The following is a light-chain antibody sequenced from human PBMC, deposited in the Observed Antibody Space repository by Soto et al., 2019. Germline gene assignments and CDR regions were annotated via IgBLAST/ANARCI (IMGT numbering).Light chain of an antibody. CDR3: GTWDSSLSAVV. J-gene: IGLJ2*01. CDR2: ENN. V-gene: IGLV1-51*02. Sequence: QSVLTQPPSVSAAPGQKVTISCSGSSSNIGNNYVSWNQQLPGTAPKLLIYENNKRPSGIPDRFSGSKSGTSATLGITGLQTGDEADYYCGTWDSSLSAVVFGGGTKVTVL. CDR1: SSNIGNNY.